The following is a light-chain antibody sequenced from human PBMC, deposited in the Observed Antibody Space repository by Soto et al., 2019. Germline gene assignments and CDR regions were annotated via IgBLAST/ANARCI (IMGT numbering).Light chain of an antibody. CDR3: QTYNSSPLT. CDR1: QTISDY. V-gene: IGKV1-27*01. J-gene: IGKJ4*01. Sequence: DIPESQAQPPLSASVWKTVTLTCRASQTISDYLHWYQQKPGKALTLLIYAASTLQAGVPSRFSGSGSGTDFTLTISSLQPEDVAAYYCQTYNSSPLTFGVGARLIS. CDR2: AAS.